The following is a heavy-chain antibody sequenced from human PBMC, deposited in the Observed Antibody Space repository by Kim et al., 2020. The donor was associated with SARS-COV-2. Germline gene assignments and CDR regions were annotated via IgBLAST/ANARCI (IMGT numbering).Heavy chain of an antibody. D-gene: IGHD6-13*01. Sequence: SVKGRFTISRDNAKNSLYLRMNSLRDEDTAVYYCARDRIAAAGTFWGLDYWGQGTLVTVSS. J-gene: IGHJ4*02. V-gene: IGHV3-48*02. CDR3: ARDRIAAAGTFWGLDY.